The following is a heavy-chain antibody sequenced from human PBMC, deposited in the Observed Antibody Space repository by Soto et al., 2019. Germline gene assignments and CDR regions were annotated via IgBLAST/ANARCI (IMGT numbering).Heavy chain of an antibody. CDR2: ISHEGGTQ. D-gene: IGHD1-26*01. CDR1: GFPFSDYG. V-gene: IGHV3-30*18. CDR3: AKEGSPKVSRWDDY. Sequence: QVQLAESGGGVVQPGGALRLSCAASGFPFSDYGIDWIRQAPGKGLGWVAVISHEGGTQYYADSVRGRFTVSRDNSKNIVYLPMDSLRPEYTAVYFCAKEGSPKVSRWDDYWGQGTLVTVSS. J-gene: IGHJ4*02.